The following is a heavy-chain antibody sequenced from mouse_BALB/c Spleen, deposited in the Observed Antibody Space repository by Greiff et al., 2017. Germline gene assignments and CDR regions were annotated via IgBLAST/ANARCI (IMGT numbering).Heavy chain of an antibody. CDR1: GYTFTSYW. CDR3: ARRTRAWFAY. J-gene: IGHJ3*01. Sequence: QVQLQQSGAELAKPGASVKMSCKASGYTFTSYWMHWVKQRPGQGLEWIGYINPSTGYTEYNQKFKDKATLTADKSSSTAYMQLSSLTSEDSAVYYCARRTRAWFAYWGQGTLVTVSA. CDR2: INPSTGYT. V-gene: IGHV1-7*01.